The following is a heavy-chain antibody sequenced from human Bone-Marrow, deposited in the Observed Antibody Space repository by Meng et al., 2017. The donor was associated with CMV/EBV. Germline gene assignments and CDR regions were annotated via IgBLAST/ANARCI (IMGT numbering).Heavy chain of an antibody. CDR1: GFTFSSYS. CDR3: AKEQGLPDYFDY. Sequence: GGSLRLSCAASGFTFSSYSMNWVRQAPGKGLEWVAFIRSDGSNEYYGDSVKGRFTISRDNSKNTLCLQMNSLRAEDTAVYYCAKEQGLPDYFDYWGQGTLVTVSS. V-gene: IGHV3-30*02. D-gene: IGHD2-21*02. J-gene: IGHJ4*02. CDR2: IRSDGSNE.